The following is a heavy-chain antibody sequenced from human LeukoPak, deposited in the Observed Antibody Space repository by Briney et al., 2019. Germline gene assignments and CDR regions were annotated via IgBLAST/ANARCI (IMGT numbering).Heavy chain of an antibody. V-gene: IGHV3-7*01. CDR3: ARVAVAGVYYYYYYMDV. CDR2: IKQDGSEK. D-gene: IGHD6-19*01. Sequence: GGSLRLSCAASGFILGNYWMSWVRQAPGKGLEWVANIKQDGSEKHYVDAVRGRFTISRDNAENSLYLQMNSLRAEDTAVYYCARVAVAGVYYYYYYMDVWGKGTTVTVSS. CDR1: GFILGNYW. J-gene: IGHJ6*03.